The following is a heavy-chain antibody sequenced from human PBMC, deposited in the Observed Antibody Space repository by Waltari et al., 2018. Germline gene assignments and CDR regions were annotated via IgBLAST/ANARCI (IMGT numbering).Heavy chain of an antibody. CDR3: VRDIPRDDSSCDV. CDR2: MYVGEAT. V-gene: IGHV3-66*01. D-gene: IGHD6-13*01. Sequence: EEQLVESGGGSVQPGGSLRLACAASGLTISRNYMNWVRQAPGKGLEGVAVMYVGEATQYAESVKDRFMISRDNSKNTRYLQMHSLRVDDTAVYYCVRDIPRDDSSCDVWGQGTTVIVSS. J-gene: IGHJ6*02. CDR1: GLTISRNY.